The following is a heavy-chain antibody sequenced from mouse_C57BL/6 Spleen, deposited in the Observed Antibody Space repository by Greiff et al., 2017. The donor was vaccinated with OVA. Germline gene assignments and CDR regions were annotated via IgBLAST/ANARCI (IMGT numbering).Heavy chain of an antibody. J-gene: IGHJ2*01. CDR1: GYTFTSYW. CDR2: IDPSDSYT. Sequence: QVQLQQPGAELVRPGTSVKLSCKASGYTFTSYWMHWVKQRPGQGLEWIGVIDPSDSYTNYNQKFKGKATLTVDTSSSTAYMQLSSLTSEDSAVYYCARFITTVVATDYWGQGTTLTVSS. CDR3: ARFITTVVATDY. D-gene: IGHD1-1*01. V-gene: IGHV1-59*01.